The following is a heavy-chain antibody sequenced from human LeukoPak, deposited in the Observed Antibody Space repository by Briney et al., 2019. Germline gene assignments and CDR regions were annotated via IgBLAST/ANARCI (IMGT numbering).Heavy chain of an antibody. CDR3: ARAVTGTEMGHYYGMDV. J-gene: IGHJ6*02. Sequence: SETLSLTCTVSGGSISSYYWSWIRQPPGKGLEWIGYIYYSGSTNYNPSLKSRVTISVDTSKNQFSLKLSSVTAADTAVYYCARAVTGTEMGHYYGMDVWGQGTTVTVSS. CDR2: IYYSGST. CDR1: GGSISSYY. D-gene: IGHD1-20*01. V-gene: IGHV4-59*01.